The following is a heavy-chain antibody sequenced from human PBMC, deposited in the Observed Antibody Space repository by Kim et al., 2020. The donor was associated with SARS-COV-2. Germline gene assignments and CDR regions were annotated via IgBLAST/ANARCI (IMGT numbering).Heavy chain of an antibody. CDR3: AQGTRQWLLRGPSYSYMD. Sequence: SETLSLTCAVYGGSFSGYYWSWIRQPPGKGLEWIGEINHSGSTNYNPSLNSRVTISVDTSKNQFSLKLSSVTAPDTAVYYCAQGTRQWLLRGPSYSYMD. D-gene: IGHD6-19*01. V-gene: IGHV4-34*01. J-gene: IGHJ6*03. CDR1: GGSFSGYY. CDR2: INHSGST.